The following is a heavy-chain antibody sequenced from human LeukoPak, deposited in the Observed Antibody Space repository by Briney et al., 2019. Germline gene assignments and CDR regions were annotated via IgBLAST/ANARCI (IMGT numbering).Heavy chain of an antibody. J-gene: IGHJ4*02. V-gene: IGHV3-9*01. D-gene: IGHD3-10*01. CDR1: GFTFDDYA. CDR2: ISWNSGSI. Sequence: GRSLRLSCAASGFTFDDYAMHWVRQAPGKGLEWVSGISWNSGSIGYADSVKGRFTISRDNAKNSLYLQMNSLRAEDTALYYCEKDRYGWGAGGGVDYWGQGTLVTVSS. CDR3: EKDRYGWGAGGGVDY.